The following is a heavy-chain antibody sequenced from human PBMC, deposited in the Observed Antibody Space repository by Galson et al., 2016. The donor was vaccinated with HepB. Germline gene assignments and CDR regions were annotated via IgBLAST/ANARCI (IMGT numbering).Heavy chain of an antibody. Sequence: ETLSLTCSVSGVSLSSNSYFWVWIRQPPGKGLEWIGNIYYSGPTYYNPSLRSRVTISLDTSKNQFSLRLNSVTAADTSVYYCGRLVGGSYYFDFWGQGTPVTVSS. J-gene: IGHJ4*02. CDR1: GVSLSSNSYF. V-gene: IGHV4-39*01. CDR2: IYYSGPT. D-gene: IGHD1-26*01. CDR3: GRLVGGSYYFDF.